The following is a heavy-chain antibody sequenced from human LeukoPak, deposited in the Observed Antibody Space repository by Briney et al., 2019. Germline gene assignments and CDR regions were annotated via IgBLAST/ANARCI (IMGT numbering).Heavy chain of an antibody. CDR3: AKGQDTYGHPFDY. V-gene: IGHV3-23*01. CDR1: GFTFSPYA. Sequence: PGGSLRLSCEASGFTFSPYAMTWVRQAPGKGLEWVSSLSGSGVSAYYADSVKGRFITSRDNSKNTVYLQMNSLRAEDTAVYYCAKGQDTYGHPFDYWGQGALVTVSS. D-gene: IGHD5-18*01. J-gene: IGHJ4*02. CDR2: LSGSGVSA.